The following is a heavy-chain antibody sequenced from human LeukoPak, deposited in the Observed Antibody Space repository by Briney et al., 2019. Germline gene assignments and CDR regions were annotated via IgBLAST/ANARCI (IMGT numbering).Heavy chain of an antibody. Sequence: GGSLRLSCAASGFIFSNFWMNWVRQAPGKGLEWVAKIKEDGSQKSYVDSVKGRFTISRDNAKNSLYLQMNSLRAEDTAVYYCARRRGYDYAIDYWGQGTLVTVSS. CDR1: GFIFSNFW. V-gene: IGHV3-7*01. D-gene: IGHD3-16*01. CDR3: ARRRGYDYAIDY. CDR2: IKEDGSQK. J-gene: IGHJ4*02.